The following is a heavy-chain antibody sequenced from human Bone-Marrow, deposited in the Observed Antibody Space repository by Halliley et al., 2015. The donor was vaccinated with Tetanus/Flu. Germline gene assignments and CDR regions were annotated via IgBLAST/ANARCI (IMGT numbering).Heavy chain of an antibody. Sequence: QLVQSGAEVMKPGASVRVSCKASGYTFNSYDINWVRQATGQGLEWMGWMNPNSGITAYAHKFQGRVTMTRNTSISTAYMELSGLKSEDTAVYYCARGAAGTSGYYFDYWGQGTLVLVSS. D-gene: IGHD3-10*01. CDR1: GYTFNSYD. V-gene: IGHV1-8*01. CDR3: ARGAAGTSGYYFDY. J-gene: IGHJ4*02. CDR2: MNPNSGIT.